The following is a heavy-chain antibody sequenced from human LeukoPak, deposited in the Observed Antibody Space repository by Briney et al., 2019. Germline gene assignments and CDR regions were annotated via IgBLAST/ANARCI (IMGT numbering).Heavy chain of an antibody. D-gene: IGHD4-23*01. CDR2: IYYSGST. V-gene: IGHV4-59*01. J-gene: IGHJ4*02. Sequence: SETLSLTCTVSGGSISSYYWSWIRQPPGKGLEWIGYIYYSGSTNYNPSLKSRVTISVDTSKNQFSLKLSSVTAADTAVYYCAIGGSSSPVDYWGQGTLVTVSS. CDR3: AIGGSSSPVDY. CDR1: GGSISSYY.